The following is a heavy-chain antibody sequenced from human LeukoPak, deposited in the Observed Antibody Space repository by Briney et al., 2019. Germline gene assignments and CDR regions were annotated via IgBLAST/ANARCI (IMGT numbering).Heavy chain of an antibody. CDR3: ARQIVGATNWFDP. V-gene: IGHV5-51*01. CDR2: IYPGDSDS. D-gene: IGHD1-26*01. Sequence: GESLKISCKGSGYSFTSYWIGWVRQMPGRGLEWMGIIYPGDSDSRYSPSFQGQVTISADKSISTAYLQWSSLKASDTAMYYCARQIVGATNWFDPWGQGTLVTVSS. J-gene: IGHJ5*02. CDR1: GYSFTSYW.